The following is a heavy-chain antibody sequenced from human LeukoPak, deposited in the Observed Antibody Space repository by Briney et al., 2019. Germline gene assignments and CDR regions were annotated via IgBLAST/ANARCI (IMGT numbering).Heavy chain of an antibody. CDR3: ARLSVAELDY. V-gene: IGHV4-59*01. D-gene: IGHD6-19*01. J-gene: IGHJ4*02. CDR1: GGSISSYY. CDR2: IYYSGST. Sequence: SETLSLTCTVSGGSISSYYWSWIRQPPGKGLEWIGYIYYSGSTNYNPSLKSRVTISVDTSKNQFSLKLSSVTAADTAVYHCARLSVAELDYWGQGTLVTVSS.